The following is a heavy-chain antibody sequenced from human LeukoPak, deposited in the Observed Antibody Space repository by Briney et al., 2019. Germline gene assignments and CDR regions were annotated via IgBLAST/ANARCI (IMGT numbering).Heavy chain of an antibody. D-gene: IGHD3-3*01. Sequence: PGGSLRLSCAASGFTFSSYAMSWVRQTPGKGLEWVSGITASGGSTYHADSVKGRFTISRDNSINTLNLQMNNLRAEDTAIYYCAKGLGFWSGYYTLFDYWGQGSSVTVSS. J-gene: IGHJ4*02. CDR2: ITASGGST. CDR1: GFTFSSYA. CDR3: AKGLGFWSGYYTLFDY. V-gene: IGHV3-23*01.